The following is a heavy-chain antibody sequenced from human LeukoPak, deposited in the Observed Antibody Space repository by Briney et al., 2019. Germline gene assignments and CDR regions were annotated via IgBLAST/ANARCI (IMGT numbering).Heavy chain of an antibody. CDR3: ARDQEYDILTGYYPSHFDY. J-gene: IGHJ4*02. D-gene: IGHD3-9*01. Sequence: GASVKVSCKASGYTFTSYGISWVRQAPGQGLEWMGWISAYNGNTNYAQKLQGRVTMTTDTSTSTAYMELRSLRSDDTAVYYCARDQEYDILTGYYPSHFDYWGQGTLVTVSS. CDR2: ISAYNGNT. CDR1: GYTFTSYG. V-gene: IGHV1-18*01.